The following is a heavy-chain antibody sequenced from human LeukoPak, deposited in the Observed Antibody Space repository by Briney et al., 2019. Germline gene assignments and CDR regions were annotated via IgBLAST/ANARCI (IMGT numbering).Heavy chain of an antibody. D-gene: IGHD2-15*01. J-gene: IGHJ5*02. CDR2: IRDSGET. CDR1: GFSVSNYY. V-gene: IGHV3-66*03. CDR3: ARDRAATQDWVEFDP. Sequence: GGSLRLSCAVSGFSVSNYYMNWVRQAPGKGLEWVSLIRDSGETFFADSVKGRFTLSRDDSKNTVYLQLSSLRVEDTAVYFCARDRAATQDWVEFDPWGQGNPGHRLL.